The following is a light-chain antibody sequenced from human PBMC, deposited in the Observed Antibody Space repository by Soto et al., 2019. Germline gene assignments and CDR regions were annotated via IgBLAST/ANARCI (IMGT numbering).Light chain of an antibody. Sequence: DIQMTQSPSSLSASVGDRVTITCRASQSISYYLNWYQQKPGKAPKVLIYAASSLQSGVPSRFSGSGSGTDFTLTISSLQPEDFAIYYCQETYSDLWTFXQGTKLDIK. CDR3: QETYSDLWT. CDR2: AAS. V-gene: IGKV1-39*01. CDR1: QSISYY. J-gene: IGKJ1*01.